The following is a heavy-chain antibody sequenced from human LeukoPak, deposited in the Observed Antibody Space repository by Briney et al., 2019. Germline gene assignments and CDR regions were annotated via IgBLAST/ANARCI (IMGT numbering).Heavy chain of an antibody. V-gene: IGHV3-23*01. D-gene: IGHD3-22*01. CDR3: ARGGYYYDSSDYYPFDY. CDR2: VGGSGGST. J-gene: IGHJ4*02. Sequence: GGSLRLSCAASGFTFSSYAMSWVRQAPGKGLEWVSAVGGSGGSTYYADSVKGRFTISRDNSKNTLFLQMNSLRAEDTAVYYCARGGYYYDSSDYYPFDYWGQGTLVTVSS. CDR1: GFTFSSYA.